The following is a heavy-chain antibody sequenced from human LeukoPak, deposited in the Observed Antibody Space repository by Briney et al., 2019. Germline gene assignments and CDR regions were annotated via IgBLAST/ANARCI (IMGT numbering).Heavy chain of an antibody. CDR3: ATRTTGYSYGYTYY. Sequence: GGSLRLSCAASGFTFSSYSMNWVRQAPGKGLEWVSSISSSSSYIYYADSVKGRFTISRDNAKNSLYLQMNSLRAEDTAVYYCATRTTGYSYGYTYYWGQGTLVTVSS. D-gene: IGHD5-18*01. CDR2: ISSSSSYI. V-gene: IGHV3-21*01. CDR1: GFTFSSYS. J-gene: IGHJ4*02.